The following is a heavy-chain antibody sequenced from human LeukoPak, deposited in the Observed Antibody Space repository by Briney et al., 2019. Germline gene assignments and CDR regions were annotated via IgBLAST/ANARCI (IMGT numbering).Heavy chain of an antibody. CDR1: GGSFSGYY. J-gene: IGHJ4*02. Sequence: PSETLSLTCAVYGGSFSGYYWSWIRQPPGKGLEWIGEISHSGSTNYNPSLKSRVTISVDTSKNQFSLKLSSVTAADTAVYYCAAQYSGYVRLDYRGQGTLVTVSS. V-gene: IGHV4-34*01. CDR2: ISHSGST. D-gene: IGHD5-12*01. CDR3: AAQYSGYVRLDY.